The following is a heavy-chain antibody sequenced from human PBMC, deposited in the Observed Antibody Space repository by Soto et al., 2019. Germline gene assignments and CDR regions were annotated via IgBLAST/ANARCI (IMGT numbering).Heavy chain of an antibody. J-gene: IGHJ5*02. Sequence: QVQLVQSGAEVKKPGASVKVSCKASGYTFTSYAMHWVRQAPGQRLEWMGWINAGNGNTKYSQKFQGRVTITRDTSAGTAYMELSSLRSEDTAVYYCARDLGYGIAAPRNWFDPWGQGTLVTVSS. CDR2: INAGNGNT. V-gene: IGHV1-3*01. D-gene: IGHD6-6*01. CDR3: ARDLGYGIAAPRNWFDP. CDR1: GYTFTSYA.